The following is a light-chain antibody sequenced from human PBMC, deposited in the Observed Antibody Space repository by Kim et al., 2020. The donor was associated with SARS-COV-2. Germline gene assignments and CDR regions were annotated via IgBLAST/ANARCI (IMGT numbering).Light chain of an antibody. CDR3: QAWDSNTAV. CDR1: KLEDRY. J-gene: IGLJ2*01. Sequence: SYELTQPPSVSVSPGQTATITCSGDKLEDRYVCWFQQKPGQFPLLVISQDTKRPSGIPERFSGSNSGNTVTLTISGTQATDEADYFCQAWDSNTAVFGGGTQLTVL. V-gene: IGLV3-1*01. CDR2: QDT.